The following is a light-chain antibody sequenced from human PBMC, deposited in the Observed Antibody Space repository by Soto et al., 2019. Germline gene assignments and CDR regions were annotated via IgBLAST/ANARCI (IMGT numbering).Light chain of an antibody. CDR1: QGISNY. CDR2: AAS. J-gene: IGKJ1*01. V-gene: IGKV1-27*01. CDR3: QKDNSAPSET. Sequence: DIQMTQSPSSLSASVGDRVTITCRASQGISNYLAWYQQKPGKVPKLLIYAASTLQSGVPSRFSGSGSGTDFTLTISSLQPEDVATYYCQKDNSAPSETFGQGTKVEIK.